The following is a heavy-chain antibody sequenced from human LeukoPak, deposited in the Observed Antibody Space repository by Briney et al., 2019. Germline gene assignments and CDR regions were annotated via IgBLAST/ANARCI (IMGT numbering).Heavy chain of an antibody. CDR1: GFTFSSYA. J-gene: IGHJ4*02. V-gene: IGHV3-23*01. CDR3: AKALYYDSSSTGY. D-gene: IGHD3-22*01. Sequence: GGSLRLSCAASGFTFSSYAMSWVRQAPGKGLEWVSAISGSGGSTYYADSVKGQFTISRDNSKNTLYLQMNSLRAEDTAVYYCAKALYYDSSSTGYWGQGTLVTVSS. CDR2: ISGSGGST.